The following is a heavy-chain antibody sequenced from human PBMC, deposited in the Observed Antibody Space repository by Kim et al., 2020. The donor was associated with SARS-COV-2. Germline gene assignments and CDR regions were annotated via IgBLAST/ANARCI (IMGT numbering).Heavy chain of an antibody. CDR1: GGSIRSGGKF. J-gene: IGHJ4*02. D-gene: IGHD2-2*01. Sequence: SETLSLTCSVSGGSIRSGGKFWTWIRQHPAKCLEWIGYISYSGNPHYSPSLRSRVSISLQTSENQFSLELTSGTAADTAVYYCARGQPLDYWGQGILVT. CDR3: ARGQPLDY. CDR2: ISYSGNP. V-gene: IGHV4-31*03.